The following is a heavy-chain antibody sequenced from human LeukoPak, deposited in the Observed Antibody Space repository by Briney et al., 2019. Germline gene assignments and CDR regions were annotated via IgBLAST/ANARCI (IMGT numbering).Heavy chain of an antibody. D-gene: IGHD6-13*01. J-gene: IGHJ5*02. Sequence: ASVKVSRKASGYTFTSYGISWVRQAPGQGLEWMGWISAYNGNSNYAQKLQGRVTMTADTSTSTAYMELRSLRSDDTAVYYCARLVQTNWFDPWGQGTLVTVSS. CDR3: ARLVQTNWFDP. V-gene: IGHV1-18*01. CDR2: ISAYNGNS. CDR1: GYTFTSYG.